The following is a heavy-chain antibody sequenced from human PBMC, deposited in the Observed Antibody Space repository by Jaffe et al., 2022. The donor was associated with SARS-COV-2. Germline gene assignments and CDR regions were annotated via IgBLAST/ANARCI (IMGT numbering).Heavy chain of an antibody. J-gene: IGHJ6*02. CDR1: GFSFSSYS. D-gene: IGHD3-10*01. CDR3: ARAHMFRAYGMDV. CDR2: ISSSITTI. V-gene: IGHV3-48*02. Sequence: EVQLVESGGGLVQPGGSLRLSCAASGFSFSSYSMNWVRQAPGKGLEWVSYISSSITTIYYTESVKGRFTIFRDNAENTLYLQMNSLRDEDTAVYYCARAHMFRAYGMDVWGRGATVTVSS.